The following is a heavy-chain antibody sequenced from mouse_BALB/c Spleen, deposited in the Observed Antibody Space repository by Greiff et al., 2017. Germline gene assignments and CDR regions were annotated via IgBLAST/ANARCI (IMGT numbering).Heavy chain of an antibody. D-gene: IGHD1-1*01. J-gene: IGHJ4*01. CDR1: GFNIKDYY. CDR3: ARSLLLRDYAMDY. Sequence: EVKLQESGAELVRSGASVKLSCTASGFNIKDYYMHWVKQRPEQGLEWIGWIDPENGDTEYAPKFQGKATMTADTSSNTAYLQLSSLTSEDTAVYYCARSLLLRDYAMDYWGQGTSVTVSS. V-gene: IGHV14-4*02. CDR2: IDPENGDT.